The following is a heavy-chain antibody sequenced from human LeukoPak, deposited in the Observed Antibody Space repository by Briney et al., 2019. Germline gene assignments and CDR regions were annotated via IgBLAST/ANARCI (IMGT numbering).Heavy chain of an antibody. CDR3: ANFLLNSSGWY. CDR1: GLAFSDYW. J-gene: IGHJ4*02. CDR2: ISGSGGST. V-gene: IGHV3-23*01. D-gene: IGHD6-19*01. Sequence: GGSLRLSCAASGLAFSDYWMSWVRQAPGKGLEWVSAISGSGGSTYYADSVKGRFTISRDNSKNTLYLQMNSLRAEDTAVYYCANFLLNSSGWYWGQGTLVTVSS.